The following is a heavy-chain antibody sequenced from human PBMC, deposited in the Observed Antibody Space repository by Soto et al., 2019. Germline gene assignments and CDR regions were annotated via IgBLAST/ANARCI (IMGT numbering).Heavy chain of an antibody. J-gene: IGHJ4*02. Sequence: QLQLQESGPGLVKPSETLSLTCTVSGGSISSSSYYWGWIRQPPGKGLEWIGSIYYSGSTYYNPSLKSRVTISLDTSKHQFSLKLSSVTAADTAVYYCARTGRFLEPYFDYWGQGTLVTVSS. D-gene: IGHD3-3*01. CDR2: IYYSGST. V-gene: IGHV4-39*01. CDR1: GGSISSSSYY. CDR3: ARTGRFLEPYFDY.